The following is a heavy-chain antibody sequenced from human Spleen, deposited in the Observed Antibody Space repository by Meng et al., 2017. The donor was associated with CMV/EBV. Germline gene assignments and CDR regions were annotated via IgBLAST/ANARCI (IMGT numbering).Heavy chain of an antibody. J-gene: IGHJ4*02. CDR3: AREGYYGSEADY. D-gene: IGHD3-10*01. Sequence: QLQLVQSVAQWKKSGASLTVSCKASGYTFTRYFLHWVRQAPGQGLELMGRINPKSDDTNYAQTFLGRVTMTRDTYINTAYMELSRLTYDDTAVYYCAREGYYGSEADYWGQGTLVTVSS. V-gene: IGHV1-2*06. CDR2: INPKSDDT. CDR1: GYTFTRYF.